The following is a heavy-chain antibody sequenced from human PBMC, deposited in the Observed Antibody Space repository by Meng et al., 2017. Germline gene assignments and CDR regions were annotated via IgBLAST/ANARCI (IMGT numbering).Heavy chain of an antibody. V-gene: IGHV1-2*06. D-gene: IGHD6-13*01. CDR2: IDPNNDHT. CDR3: ARDEDISAAGKLFGDY. Sequence: VHSGPGVAHPGVSFKVPRNPSRSTSAAYCIHWLRQAPGQGLDRMGRIDPNNDHTQYAQNFQGRVTMTSDTSSSTVYMELNGLRSDDTAVYYCARDEDISAAGKLFGDYWGQGTLVTVSS. J-gene: IGHJ4*02. CDR1: RSTSAAYC.